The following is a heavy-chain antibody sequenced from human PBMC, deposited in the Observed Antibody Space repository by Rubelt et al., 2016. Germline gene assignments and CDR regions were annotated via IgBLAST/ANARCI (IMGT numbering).Heavy chain of an antibody. CDR1: GYSFREYV. D-gene: IGHD6-19*01. CDR3: ARGLDLHYWYFDP. V-gene: IGHV7-4-1*02. Sequence: QVQLVQSGAEVKKPGASVKVSCKASGYSFREYVITWVRQAPGRGLEWLGWLNPKSGDPTYAQGFTGRFFCALATSVSTACLQISSLKSEDTALYYCARGLDLHYWYFDPWGRGTLVPVSS. CDR2: LNPKSGDP. J-gene: IGHJ2*01.